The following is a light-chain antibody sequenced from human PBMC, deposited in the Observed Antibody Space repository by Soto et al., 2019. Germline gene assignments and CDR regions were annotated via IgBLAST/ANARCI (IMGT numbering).Light chain of an antibody. V-gene: IGKV3-20*01. CDR2: GAS. CDR1: QSVSSSY. J-gene: IGKJ4*01. Sequence: EIVLTQSPAPLSWSPGETPTLSCRSSQSVSSSYLAWYQQKPGQAPRLLIYGASSRATGIPDRFSGSGSGTDFTLTISRLEPEDFAVYYCQQYGSSPSLFGGGTKVDIK. CDR3: QQYGSSPSL.